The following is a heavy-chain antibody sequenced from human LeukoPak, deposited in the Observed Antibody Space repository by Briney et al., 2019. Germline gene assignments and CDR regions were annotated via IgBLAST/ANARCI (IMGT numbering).Heavy chain of an antibody. D-gene: IGHD2-15*01. CDR3: ASLRDYCSGGSCYYFDY. CDR2: IYYSGST. J-gene: IGHJ4*02. Sequence: SETLSLTCTVSGGSIGSGDYYWSWIRQPPGTGLEWIGYIYYSGSTYYNPSLKSRVTISVDTSKNQFSLKLSSVTAADTAVYYCASLRDYCSGGSCYYFDYWGQGTLVTVSS. CDR1: GGSIGSGDYY. V-gene: IGHV4-30-4*01.